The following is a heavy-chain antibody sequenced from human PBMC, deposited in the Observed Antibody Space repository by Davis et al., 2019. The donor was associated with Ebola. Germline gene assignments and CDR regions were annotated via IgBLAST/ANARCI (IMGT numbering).Heavy chain of an antibody. CDR1: GYTLADYY. D-gene: IGHD2-8*01. J-gene: IGHJ4*02. CDR2: ISPNGGDT. Sequence: ASVKVSCKASGYTLADYYIHWVRQGPGQGLEYVGWISPNGGDTRYAQTFQGRVTMTRDTAISTTYMELSGLTSDDTAVYYCAREDCSDGRAGRCHQNFDYWGQGTLVTVSS. V-gene: IGHV1-2*02. CDR3: AREDCSDGRAGRCHQNFDY.